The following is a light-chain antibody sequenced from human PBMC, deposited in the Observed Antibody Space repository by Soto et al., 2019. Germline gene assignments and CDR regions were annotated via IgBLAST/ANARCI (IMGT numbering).Light chain of an antibody. Sequence: EIVLTQSPGTLSLSPGERATLSCRASQGVSSSYLAWYQQKPGQPPRLLIYGTSSRATGSPDRFSGSGSGTDFALTITRLEAEDFSVYYCQHYRTSFGGGTKVEIK. CDR1: QGVSSSY. CDR3: QHYRTS. CDR2: GTS. V-gene: IGKV3-20*01. J-gene: IGKJ4*01.